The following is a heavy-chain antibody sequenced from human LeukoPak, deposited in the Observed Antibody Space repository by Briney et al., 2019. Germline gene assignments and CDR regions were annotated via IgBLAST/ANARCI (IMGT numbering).Heavy chain of an antibody. V-gene: IGHV3-74*01. CDR3: ARDVRYGDYAGWFDP. Sequence: PGGSLRLSCAASGFTFYSYWMHWVRQAPGKGLVWVSCINGGGSTSNYADSVKGRFTFSRDNAKNSLYLQMNSLRAEDTAVYYCARDVRYGDYAGWFDPWGQGTLVTVSS. CDR2: INGGGSTS. J-gene: IGHJ5*02. D-gene: IGHD4-17*01. CDR1: GFTFYSYW.